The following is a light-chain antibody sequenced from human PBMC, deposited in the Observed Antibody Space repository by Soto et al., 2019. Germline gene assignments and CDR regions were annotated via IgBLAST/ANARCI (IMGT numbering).Light chain of an antibody. J-gene: IGLJ2*01. CDR1: SSDVGSYDL. CDR3: CSYATTTL. CDR2: EVN. V-gene: IGLV2-23*02. Sequence: QSALTQPASVSGSPGQSITISCTGTSSDVGSYDLVSWYQQHPGNAPKLMIYEVNKRPSGVSNRFSGSKSGNTASLTISGLQAEDEADYYCCSYATTTLFGGGTKATVL.